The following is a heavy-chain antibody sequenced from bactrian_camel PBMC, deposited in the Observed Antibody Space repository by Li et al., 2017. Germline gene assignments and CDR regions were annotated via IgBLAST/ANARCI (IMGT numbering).Heavy chain of an antibody. CDR2: IVSGGART. Sequence: VQLVESGGGSVQPGGSLRLSCAASGFTFSTHDMYWVRQAPGKGLEWLGEIVSGGARTYYADSVKGRFAISRDNAKNTMYLQMNSLKPEDTAVYYCVRRSTWNGTEFGYWDQGTQVTVS. J-gene: IGHJ6*01. CDR3: VRRSTWNGTEFGY. D-gene: IGHD6*01. V-gene: IGHV3S40*01. CDR1: GFTFSTHD.